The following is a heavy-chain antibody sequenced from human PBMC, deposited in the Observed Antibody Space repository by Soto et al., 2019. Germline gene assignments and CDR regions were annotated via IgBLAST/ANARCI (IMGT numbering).Heavy chain of an antibody. D-gene: IGHD3-22*01. V-gene: IGHV5-10-1*01. CDR1: GYSYASYW. J-gene: IGHJ4*02. CDR3: ARQIYDSDTGPNFQYYFDS. Sequence: GASLKISCKGSGYSYASYWITWVRQKTGKGLEWMGRIDPSDSQTYYSPSFRGHVTTSVTKSITTVFLQWSSLRASDTAMYYCARQIYDSDTGPNFQYYFDSWGQGTPVTVSS. CDR2: IDPSDSQT.